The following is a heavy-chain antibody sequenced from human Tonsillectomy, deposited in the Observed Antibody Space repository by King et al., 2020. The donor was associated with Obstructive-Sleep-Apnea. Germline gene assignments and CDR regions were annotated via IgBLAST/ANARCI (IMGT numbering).Heavy chain of an antibody. CDR3: ASLNRMPAAGVNYRFDY. V-gene: IGHV4-34*01. Sequence: VQLQQWGAGLLKPSETLSLTCAVYDGSFSDYYWSWIRQPPGKGLEWIGEINHSGSTNYNPSLKSRVTISVDTSKNQFSLKLSSVTSADTAVYCCASLNRMPAAGVNYRFDYWGQGTLVTVSS. J-gene: IGHJ4*02. CDR1: DGSFSDYY. CDR2: INHSGST. D-gene: IGHD6-13*01.